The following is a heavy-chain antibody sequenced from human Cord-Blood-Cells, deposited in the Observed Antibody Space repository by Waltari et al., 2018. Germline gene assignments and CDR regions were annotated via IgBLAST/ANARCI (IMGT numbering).Heavy chain of an antibody. V-gene: IGHV3-23*01. CDR1: VVTFSSSA. J-gene: IGHJ4*02. CDR2: ISGSGGST. CDR3: AKRGSSSSEDY. Sequence: EVQLLESGGGLVQPGGSLRLSCAAPVVTFSSSAMSWVRPAPGKGLEWVSAISGSGGSTYYADSVKGRFTISRDNSKNTLYLQMNSLRAEDTAVYYCAKRGSSSSEDYWGQGTLVTVSS. D-gene: IGHD6-6*01.